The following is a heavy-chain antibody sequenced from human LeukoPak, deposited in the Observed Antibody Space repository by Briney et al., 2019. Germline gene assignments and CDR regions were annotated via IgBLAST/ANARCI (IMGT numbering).Heavy chain of an antibody. J-gene: IGHJ4*02. V-gene: IGHV4-59*01. CDR3: ARRVYSSSWSYYFDY. Sequence: PSETLSLTCAVYGGSFSGYYWSWIRQPPGRGLEWIGSIHYSGSTSYNPSLKSRVTISVDTSKNQFSLKLNSVTAADTAVYYCARRVYSSSWSYYFDYWGQGTLVTVSS. D-gene: IGHD6-13*01. CDR1: GGSFSGYY. CDR2: IHYSGST.